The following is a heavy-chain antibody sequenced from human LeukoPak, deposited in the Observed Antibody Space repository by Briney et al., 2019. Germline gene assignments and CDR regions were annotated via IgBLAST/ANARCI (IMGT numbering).Heavy chain of an antibody. Sequence: GGSLRLSCAASGFTFSSHWMHWVRQAPGKGLVWVSRIKDDGSHTNYADSVKGRFTISRDNAKNTLSLQMNSLRAEDTAVYFCARGSGIITGIDEWGQGTLVTVSS. CDR2: IKDDGSHT. CDR1: GFTFSSHW. CDR3: ARGSGIITGIDE. D-gene: IGHD6-25*01. V-gene: IGHV3-74*01. J-gene: IGHJ4*02.